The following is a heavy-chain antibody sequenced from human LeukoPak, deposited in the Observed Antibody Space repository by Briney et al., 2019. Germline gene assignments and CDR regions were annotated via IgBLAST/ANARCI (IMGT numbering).Heavy chain of an antibody. V-gene: IGHV4-31*03. CDR2: IYYSGST. CDR3: ASCSGGSCYPLY. Sequence: SKTLSLTCTVSGGSISSGGYYWSWIRQHPGKGLEWIGYIYYSGSTYYNPSLKSRVTISVDTSKNQFSLKLSSVTAADTAVYYCASCSGGSCYPLYWGQGTLVTVSS. D-gene: IGHD2-15*01. CDR1: GGSISSGGYY. J-gene: IGHJ4*02.